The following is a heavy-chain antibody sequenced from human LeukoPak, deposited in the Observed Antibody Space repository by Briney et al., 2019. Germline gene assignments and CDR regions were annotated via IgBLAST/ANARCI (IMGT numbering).Heavy chain of an antibody. CDR2: IYTSGST. D-gene: IGHD5-24*01. Sequence: SETLSLTCTVSGGSFSSYYWSWIRQPAGKGVEWIGRIYTSGSTNYNSSLKSRVTMSVDTSKNQVSLKLSSVTAADTAVYYCATGDGYNSFDYWGQGTLVTVSS. CDR1: GGSFSSYY. J-gene: IGHJ4*02. V-gene: IGHV4-4*07. CDR3: ATGDGYNSFDY.